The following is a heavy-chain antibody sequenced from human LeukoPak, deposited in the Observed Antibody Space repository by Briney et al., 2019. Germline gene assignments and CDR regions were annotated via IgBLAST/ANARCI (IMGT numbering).Heavy chain of an antibody. V-gene: IGHV3-23*01. CDR3: ARWPYSSSYYFDY. Sequence: PGGSLRLSCAASGFTLSTYAMSWVRQAPGKGLECVSTISGSGSSTYYADSVKGRFTISRDSSKNTLYLQMNSLRAEDTAVYYCARWPYSSSYYFDYWGQGTLVTVSS. CDR1: GFTLSTYA. D-gene: IGHD6-6*01. J-gene: IGHJ4*02. CDR2: ISGSGSST.